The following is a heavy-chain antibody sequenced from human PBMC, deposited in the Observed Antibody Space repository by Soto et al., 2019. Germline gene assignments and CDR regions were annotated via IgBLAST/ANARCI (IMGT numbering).Heavy chain of an antibody. J-gene: IGHJ4*02. V-gene: IGHV4-30-4*01. CDR1: GGSISSGNYY. CDR2: ISYSGTT. CDR3: ATMGTPVTGLYYFDY. D-gene: IGHD4-17*01. Sequence: QVQLQESGPGLVKPSQTLSLTCTVSGGSISSGNYYWSWIRQPPGKGLEWIGFISYSGTTHYSASLRSRVSIPVDTSKNQFSLDLSSVTAADTAVYYCATMGTPVTGLYYFDYWGQGTLVTVSS.